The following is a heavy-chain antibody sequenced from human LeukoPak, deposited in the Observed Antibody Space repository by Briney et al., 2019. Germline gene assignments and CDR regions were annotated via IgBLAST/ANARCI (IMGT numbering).Heavy chain of an antibody. V-gene: IGHV1-2*02. CDR1: GYTFTGYY. D-gene: IGHD3-10*01. Sequence: GASVKVSCKASGYTFTGYYMHWVRQAPGQGLEWMGWINPNSGGTNYAQKFQGRVTMTRDTSISTAYMELSRLRSDDTAVYYCARVLDYYGSGSYVYWGQGTLVTVSS. CDR3: ARVLDYYGSGSYVY. J-gene: IGHJ4*02. CDR2: INPNSGGT.